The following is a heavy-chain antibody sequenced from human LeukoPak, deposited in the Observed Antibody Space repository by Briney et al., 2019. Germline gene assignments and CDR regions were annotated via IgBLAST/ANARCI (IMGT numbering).Heavy chain of an antibody. CDR2: INPSGGSA. Sequence: ASVKVSCKASGYTFTSYYMHWVRQAPGQGLEWMGIINPSGGSASYAQKFQGRVTMTRDTSTSTVYMELSSLRSEDTAVYYCARAILEITMVRGAPKAFDIWGQGTMVTVSS. V-gene: IGHV1-46*01. D-gene: IGHD3-10*01. J-gene: IGHJ3*02. CDR3: ARAILEITMVRGAPKAFDI. CDR1: GYTFTSYY.